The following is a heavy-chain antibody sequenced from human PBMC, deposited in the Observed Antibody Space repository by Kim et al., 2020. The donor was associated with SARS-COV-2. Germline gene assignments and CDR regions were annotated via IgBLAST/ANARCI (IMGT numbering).Heavy chain of an antibody. J-gene: IGHJ4*02. CDR3: AGHALGYYDSSGTTFDY. Sequence: SETLSLTCTVSGGSISSYYWSWIRQPPGKGLEWIGYIYYSGSANYNPSLKSRVTISVDTSKNQFSLKLSSVTAADTAVYYCAGHALGYYDSSGTTFDYWGQGPLVTVSS. D-gene: IGHD3-22*01. CDR2: IYYSGSA. V-gene: IGHV4-59*08. CDR1: GGSISSYY.